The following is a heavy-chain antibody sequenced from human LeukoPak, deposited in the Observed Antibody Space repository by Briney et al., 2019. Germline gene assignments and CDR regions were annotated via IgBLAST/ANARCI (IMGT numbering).Heavy chain of an antibody. CDR1: GGSFSGCY. D-gene: IGHD6-13*01. J-gene: IGHJ5*02. CDR2: INHSGST. Sequence: SETLSLTCAVYGGSFSGCYWSWIRQPPGKGLEWIGEINHSGSTNYNPSLKSRVTISVDTSKNQFSLKLSSVTAADTAVYYCARPYSSSWAWFDPWGQGTLVTVSS. CDR3: ARPYSSSWAWFDP. V-gene: IGHV4-34*01.